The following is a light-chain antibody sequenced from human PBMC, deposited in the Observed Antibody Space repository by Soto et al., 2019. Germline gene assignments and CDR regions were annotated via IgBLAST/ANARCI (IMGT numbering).Light chain of an antibody. CDR1: QSVGSD. CDR3: QQYLDWPRT. V-gene: IGKV3-15*01. J-gene: IGKJ1*01. Sequence: EIVMTQSPATLSVSPGARATLSCRASQSVGSDLVWYRQKPGQAPRLLIYGASNRATGVPDRFSGSGSGTEFPLTMSSLQSDELAVYYCQQYLDWPRTFGQGTKVEIK. CDR2: GAS.